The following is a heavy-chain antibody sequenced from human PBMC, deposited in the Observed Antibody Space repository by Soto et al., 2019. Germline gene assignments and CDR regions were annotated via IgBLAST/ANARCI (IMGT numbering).Heavy chain of an antibody. J-gene: IGHJ4*02. CDR1: GFTFSRYE. CDR3: ARDIDYYDSSGYQDY. D-gene: IGHD3-22*01. V-gene: IGHV3-48*03. Sequence: EVQLVESGGDLVQPGGSLRLSCAVSGFTFSRYEMNWVRQAPGKGLEWVSYISSSGSTIHYADSVKGRFTISRDNAKNSLYLQMDSLRAEDTAVSYCARDIDYYDSSGYQDYWGQGPLVTASS. CDR2: ISSSGSTI.